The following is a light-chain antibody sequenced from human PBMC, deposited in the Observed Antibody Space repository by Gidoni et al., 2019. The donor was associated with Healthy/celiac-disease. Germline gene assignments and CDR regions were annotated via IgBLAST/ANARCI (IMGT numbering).Light chain of an antibody. CDR2: ASS. CDR1: QSISSY. Sequence: QSPQPQSSLSASVGDRVTITGLASQSISSYLNLSQQKPAKAPKLLIYASSSLQSGVPSRFSCSGSGTDITLTISSLQPEDFASYSCHQSYSTPPALTFGEGTKVEIK. J-gene: IGKJ4*01. V-gene: IGKV1-39*01. CDR3: HQSYSTPPALT.